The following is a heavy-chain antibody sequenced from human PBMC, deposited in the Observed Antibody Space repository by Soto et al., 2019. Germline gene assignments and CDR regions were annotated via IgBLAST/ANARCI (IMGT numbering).Heavy chain of an antibody. V-gene: IGHV4-59*01. J-gene: IGHJ5*02. D-gene: IGHD6-6*01. Sequence: SETLSLTCTVSGGSISSYYWSWIRQPPGKGLEWIGYIYYSGSTNYNPSLKSRVTISVDTSKNQFSLKLSSVTAADTAVYYCARGGRAARFGWFDPWGQGTLVTV. CDR1: GGSISSYY. CDR2: IYYSGST. CDR3: ARGGRAARFGWFDP.